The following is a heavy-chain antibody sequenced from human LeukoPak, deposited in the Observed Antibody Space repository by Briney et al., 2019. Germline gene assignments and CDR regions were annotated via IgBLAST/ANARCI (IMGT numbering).Heavy chain of an antibody. Sequence: SETLSLTCTVSGGSISSYYWSWIRQPPGKGLEWIGYIYYSGSTNYNPSLKSRVTISVDTSKNQFSLKLSSVTAADTAVYYCARDTTYDILMGWFDPWGQGTLVTVSS. CDR3: ARDTTYDILMGWFDP. CDR2: IYYSGST. V-gene: IGHV4-59*01. J-gene: IGHJ5*02. D-gene: IGHD3-9*01. CDR1: GGSISSYY.